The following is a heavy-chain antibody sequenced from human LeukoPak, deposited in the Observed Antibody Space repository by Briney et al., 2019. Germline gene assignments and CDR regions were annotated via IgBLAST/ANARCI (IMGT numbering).Heavy chain of an antibody. J-gene: IGHJ4*02. D-gene: IGHD5-24*01. Sequence: SETLSLTCAVSGGSISSYYWSWIRQPPGKGLEWIGYIYYSGSTNYNPSLKSRVTISVDTSKNQFSLKLSSVTAADTAVYYCARIYERDGHKYYFDYWGQGTLVTVSS. V-gene: IGHV4-59*01. CDR2: IYYSGST. CDR3: ARIYERDGHKYYFDY. CDR1: GGSISSYY.